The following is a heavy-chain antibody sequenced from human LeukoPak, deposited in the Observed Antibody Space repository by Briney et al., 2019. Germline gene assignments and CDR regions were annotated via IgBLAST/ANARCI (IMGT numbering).Heavy chain of an antibody. CDR3: AREVASGYSDNWFDP. D-gene: IGHD5-12*01. Sequence: SETLSLTCTVSSVSISSYYLSWIRQPAGKGLEWIGRIYTSGITDYNPSLKSRVTLSVDTSKNQFSLKLTSVTAADTAIYYCAREVASGYSDNWFDPWGQGTLVTVSS. V-gene: IGHV4-4*07. CDR2: IYTSGIT. CDR1: SVSISSYY. J-gene: IGHJ5*02.